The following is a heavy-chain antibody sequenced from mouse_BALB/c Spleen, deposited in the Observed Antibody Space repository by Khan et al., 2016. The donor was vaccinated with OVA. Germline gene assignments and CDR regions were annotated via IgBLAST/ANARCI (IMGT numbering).Heavy chain of an antibody. D-gene: IGHD3-3*01. CDR2: IPYSGST. J-gene: IGHJ3*01. CDR3: ARGRAY. Sequence: EVQLQESGPGLVKPSQSLSLTCTVTGYSITSDYAWNWIRQFPENKLEWMGYIPYSGSTSYIPSLKSRISITRDTSKNQFFLHLNSVTSEDTATYYGARGRAYWGQGTLVTVSA. V-gene: IGHV3-2*02. CDR1: GYSITSDYA.